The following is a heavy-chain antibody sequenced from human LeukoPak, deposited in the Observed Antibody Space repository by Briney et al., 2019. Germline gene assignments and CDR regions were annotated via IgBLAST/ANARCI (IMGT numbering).Heavy chain of an antibody. D-gene: IGHD3-3*01. CDR3: ARGAAARITIFGVVIRDY. CDR1: GYTFTGCY. J-gene: IGHJ4*02. Sequence: ASVKVSCKAFGYTFTGCYMHWVRHAPGQGLEWMGWINPNSGGTNYAQKFQGRVTMTRDTSISTAYMELSRLRSDDTAVYYCARGAAARITIFGVVIRDYWGQGTLVTVSS. CDR2: INPNSGGT. V-gene: IGHV1-2*02.